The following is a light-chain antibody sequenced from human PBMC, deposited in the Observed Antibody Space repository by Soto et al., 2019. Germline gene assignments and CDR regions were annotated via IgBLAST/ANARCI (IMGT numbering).Light chain of an antibody. CDR1: QSVTVN. CDR3: QQYNSWPLT. Sequence: EIVMTQSPATLSVSPGERATLSCRASQSVTVNLAWYQQKPGQAPRLLIYAASTRATGIPARFSGSGSGTEFTLTISSLQSEDFAVYYCQQYNSWPLTFGGGTKVDIK. V-gene: IGKV3-15*01. CDR2: AAS. J-gene: IGKJ4*01.